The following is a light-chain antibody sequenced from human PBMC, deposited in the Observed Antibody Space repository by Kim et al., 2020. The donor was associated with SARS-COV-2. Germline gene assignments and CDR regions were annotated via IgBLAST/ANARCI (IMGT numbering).Light chain of an antibody. CDR3: CSYAGSSTSALYV. CDR2: EVS. Sequence: TISCTGTSSVVGSYNLVSWYQQHPGKAPKLMIYEVSKRPSGVSNRFSGSKSGNTASLTISGLRAEDEADYYCCSYAGSSTSALYVFGTGTKVTVL. V-gene: IGLV2-23*02. J-gene: IGLJ1*01. CDR1: SSVVGSYNL.